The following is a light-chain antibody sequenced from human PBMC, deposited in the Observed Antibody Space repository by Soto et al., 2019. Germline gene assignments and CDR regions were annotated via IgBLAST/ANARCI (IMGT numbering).Light chain of an antibody. J-gene: IGKJ1*01. CDR1: QIISNW. Sequence: DIPMTQSPSTLSASVGDRVTITCRASQIISNWLAWYQQKPGKAPKLLIFQVSSLESGVPSRFSGSGSGTEFTLTISSLQPDDFATYYCQQYNTYPWTFGQGTKVEIK. CDR3: QQYNTYPWT. CDR2: QVS. V-gene: IGKV1-5*03.